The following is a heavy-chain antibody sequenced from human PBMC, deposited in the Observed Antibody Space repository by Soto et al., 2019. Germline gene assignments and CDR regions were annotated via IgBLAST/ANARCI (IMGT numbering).Heavy chain of an antibody. CDR1: GFTFSSYG. Sequence: QVQLVESGGGVVQPGRSLRLSCAASGFTFSSYGMHWVRQAPGKGLEWVAVISYDGSNKYYADSVKGRFTISRDNSKNTLYLQMNSLRAEDTAVYYCAKVGGGSSSPADLNEYWGQGTLVTVSS. J-gene: IGHJ4*02. CDR2: ISYDGSNK. CDR3: AKVGGGSSSPADLNEY. D-gene: IGHD6-13*01. V-gene: IGHV3-30*18.